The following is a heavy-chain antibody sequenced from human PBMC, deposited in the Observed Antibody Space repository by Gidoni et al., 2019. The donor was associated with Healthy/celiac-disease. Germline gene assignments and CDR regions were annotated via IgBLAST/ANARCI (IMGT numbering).Heavy chain of an antibody. CDR1: GGSISSGDYY. D-gene: IGHD7-27*01. Sequence: QVQLQESGPGLVKPSQTLSLTCTVAGGSISSGDYYWSWIRKPPGKGLEWIGYIYYSGSTYYHPSLKSRVTISVDTSKNQFSLKLSSVTAADTAVYYCARVNWGSYYFDYWDQGTLVTVSS. CDR2: IYYSGST. CDR3: ARVNWGSYYFDY. J-gene: IGHJ4*02. V-gene: IGHV4-30-4*01.